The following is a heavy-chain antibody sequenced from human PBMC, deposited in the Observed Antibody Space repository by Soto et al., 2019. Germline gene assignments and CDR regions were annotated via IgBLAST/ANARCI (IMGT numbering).Heavy chain of an antibody. V-gene: IGHV3-11*01. CDR3: ASKPYCGDECYYNY. Sequence: GGSLRVACAASGFTFSDYYMSWIRQAPGKGLEWVSYINTRGTTIYYADSVKGRFTISRDNAKKSLYLQMNNLRVEDTAVYYCASKPYCGDECYYNYWGQGILVTVSS. CDR1: GFTFSDYY. J-gene: IGHJ4*01. CDR2: INTRGTTI. D-gene: IGHD2-21*01.